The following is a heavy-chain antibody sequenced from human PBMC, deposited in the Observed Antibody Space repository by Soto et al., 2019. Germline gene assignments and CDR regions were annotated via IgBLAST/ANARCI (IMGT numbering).Heavy chain of an antibody. CDR3: ARVPIDTYMIYWSDP. CDR2: IYFSGSI. V-gene: IGHV4-61*08. D-gene: IGHD3-16*01. Sequence: NLSLTCTVSGDSVSSGDYYWTWIRQPPGKGLEWVGHIYFSGSINYNPSLKSRVTISLDTSKNQFSLKLTSVTAEDTAVYYCARVPIDTYMIYWSDPWGQGTLVTVSS. J-gene: IGHJ5*02. CDR1: GDSVSSGDYY.